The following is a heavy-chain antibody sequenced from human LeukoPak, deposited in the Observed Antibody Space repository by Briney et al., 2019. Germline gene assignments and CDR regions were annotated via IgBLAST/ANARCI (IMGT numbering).Heavy chain of an antibody. Sequence: GESLKISCKGSGYSFTSYWIGWVRQMPGKGLEWMGIIYPGDSDTRYSPSFQGQVTISADKSISTAYLQWSSLRSEDTAVYYCARVSVYSSSWYGDFDYWGQGTLVTVSS. CDR2: IYPGDSDT. CDR3: ARVSVYSSSWYGDFDY. J-gene: IGHJ4*02. CDR1: GYSFTSYW. D-gene: IGHD6-13*01. V-gene: IGHV5-51*01.